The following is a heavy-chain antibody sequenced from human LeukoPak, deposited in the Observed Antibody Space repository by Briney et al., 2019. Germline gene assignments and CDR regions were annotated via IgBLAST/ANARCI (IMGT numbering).Heavy chain of an antibody. D-gene: IGHD3-9*01. V-gene: IGHV4-39*07. CDR1: GGSISSSSYY. J-gene: IGHJ4*02. Sequence: SETLSLTCTVSGGSISSSSYYWGWIRQPPGKGLEWIGSIYYSGSTYYNPSLKSRVTISVDTSKNQFSLKLSSVTAADTAVYYCARVSGRPFDWLLPPPHYFDYWGQGTLVTVSS. CDR3: ARVSGRPFDWLLPPPHYFDY. CDR2: IYYSGST.